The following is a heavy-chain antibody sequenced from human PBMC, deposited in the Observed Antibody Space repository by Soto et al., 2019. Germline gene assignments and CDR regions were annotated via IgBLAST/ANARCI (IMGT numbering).Heavy chain of an antibody. J-gene: IGHJ4*02. CDR3: ARESEDLTSNFDY. V-gene: IGHV3-21*06. CDR2: ISSPTNYI. Sequence: PGGSXRLSCAASGFTFTRYSMNWVRQAPGKGLEWVSSISSPTNYIYYGDSMKGRFTISRDNAKNSLYLEMNSLRAEDTAVYYCARESEDLTSNFDYWGQGTLVTVSS. CDR1: GFTFTRYS.